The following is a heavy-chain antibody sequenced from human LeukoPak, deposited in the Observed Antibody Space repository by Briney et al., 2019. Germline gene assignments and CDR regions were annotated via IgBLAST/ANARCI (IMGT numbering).Heavy chain of an antibody. CDR2: ISSGITYI. V-gene: IGHV3-21*01. CDR3: ARGCSSGPDYFDS. J-gene: IGHJ4*02. Sequence: GGSLRLSCAASVFTFSSYGLSCVRQAPGKGLEWVSSISSGITYISYAASLKGGFTSSRDNAKNSLYLQMNRLRAEDTAVYYCARGCSSGPDYFDSWGQGTLVTVSS. D-gene: IGHD3-22*01. CDR1: VFTFSSYG.